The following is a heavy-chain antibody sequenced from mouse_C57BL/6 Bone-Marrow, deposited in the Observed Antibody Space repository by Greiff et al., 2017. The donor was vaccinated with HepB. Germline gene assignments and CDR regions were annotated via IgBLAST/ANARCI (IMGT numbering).Heavy chain of an antibody. J-gene: IGHJ2*01. CDR2: IDPSDSYT. Sequence: QVQLQQPGAELVMPGASVKLSCKASGYTFTSYWMHWVKQRPGQGLEWIGEIDPSDSYTNYNQKFKGKSTLTVDKSSSTAYMQLSSLTSEDSAVYYCASGRFPRGFDYWGQGTTLTVSS. CDR1: GYTFTSYW. CDR3: ASGRFPRGFDY. D-gene: IGHD4-1*01. V-gene: IGHV1-69*01.